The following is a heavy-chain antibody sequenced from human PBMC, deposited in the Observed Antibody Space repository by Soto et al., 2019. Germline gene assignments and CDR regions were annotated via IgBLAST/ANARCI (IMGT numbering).Heavy chain of an antibody. J-gene: IGHJ6*02. V-gene: IGHV4-31*03. D-gene: IGHD1-1*01. CDR2: IYYSGST. CDR1: GGSISSGGYY. CDR3: AREYPLEVPYYGMDV. Sequence: QVQLQESGPGLVKPSQTLSLTCTVSGGSISSGGYYWSWIRQHPGKGLEWIGYIYYSGSTYYNPSLKSRVTISVDTSKNQFSLKLSSVTAADTAVYYCAREYPLEVPYYGMDVWGQGTTVTVSS.